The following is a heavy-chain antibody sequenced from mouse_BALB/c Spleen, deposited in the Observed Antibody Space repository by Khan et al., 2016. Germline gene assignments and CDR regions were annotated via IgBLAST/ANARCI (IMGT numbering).Heavy chain of an antibody. D-gene: IGHD2-2*01. Sequence: QVRLQQAGAELVRPGASVKLSCKALGYTITDYEMHWVKQTPVHGLEWIGVIHPGSGGTDYNQYFKGKATPTADNSSSTAYLVLISLTSEDSAVYDGTVGRSYTGYDVEVDYWGQGSSVTVSS. CDR3: TVGRSYTGYDVEVDY. CDR1: GYTITDYE. CDR2: IHPGSGGT. V-gene: IGHV1-15*01. J-gene: IGHJ4*01.